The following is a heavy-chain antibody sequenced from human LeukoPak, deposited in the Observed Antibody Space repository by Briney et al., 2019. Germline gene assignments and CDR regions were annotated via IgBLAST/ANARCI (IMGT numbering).Heavy chain of an antibody. D-gene: IGHD6-19*01. CDR1: GFTFSSYG. CDR3: AKDSSGFIDH. V-gene: IGHV3-30*18. Sequence: GGSLRLSCAASGFTFSSYGMHWVRQAPGKGLEWVAVISYDGSNKYYADSVKGRFTISRDNSKNTLYLQMNGLRAEDTAVYYCAKDSSGFIDHWGQGTLVTVSS. J-gene: IGHJ4*02. CDR2: ISYDGSNK.